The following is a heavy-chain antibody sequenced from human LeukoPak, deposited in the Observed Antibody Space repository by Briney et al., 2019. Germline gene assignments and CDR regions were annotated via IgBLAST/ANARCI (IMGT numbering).Heavy chain of an antibody. CDR3: ARVTLAVAGLNWFDP. Sequence: SETLSLTCTVSGGSISSYYWSWIRQPPGKGLEWIGYIYYSGSTNYNPSLKSRVTISADTPKNQFSLKLSSVTAADMAVYYCARVTLAVAGLNWFDPWGQGTLVTVSS. J-gene: IGHJ5*02. CDR2: IYYSGST. D-gene: IGHD6-19*01. CDR1: GGSISSYY. V-gene: IGHV4-59*01.